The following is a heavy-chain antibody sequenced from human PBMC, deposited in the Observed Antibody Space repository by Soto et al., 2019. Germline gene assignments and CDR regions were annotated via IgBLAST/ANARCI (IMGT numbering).Heavy chain of an antibody. CDR1: GFTFSSYA. CDR3: ARDVNDFWSGYLY. CDR2: LWYDGSNI. D-gene: IGHD3-3*01. J-gene: IGHJ4*02. Sequence: QVQLVESGGGVVQPGKSLRLSCTTSGFTFSSYAMHWVRQAPGKGLEWVAVLWYDGSNIQYADSVKGRFTISRDNSKSTVYMQMDSLRAEDTAVYYCARDVNDFWSGYLYWGQGTLVTVSS. V-gene: IGHV3-33*01.